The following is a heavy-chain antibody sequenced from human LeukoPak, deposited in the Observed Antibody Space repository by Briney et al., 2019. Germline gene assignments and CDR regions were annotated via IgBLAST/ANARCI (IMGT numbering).Heavy chain of an antibody. V-gene: IGHV1-46*01. CDR3: ARSNRGYSSPDWFDP. D-gene: IGHD6-19*01. CDR1: GYTFTSYG. Sequence: ASVKVSCEASGYTFTSYGISWVRQAPGQGLEWMGIINPSGGSTSYAQKFQGRVTMTRDTSTSTVYMELSSLRSEDTAVYYCARSNRGYSSPDWFDPWGQGTLVTVSS. J-gene: IGHJ5*02. CDR2: INPSGGST.